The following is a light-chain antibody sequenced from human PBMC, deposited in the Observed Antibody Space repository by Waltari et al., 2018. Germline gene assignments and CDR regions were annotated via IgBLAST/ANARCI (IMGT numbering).Light chain of an antibody. CDR1: QSVNTW. CDR3: QQYNSFPWT. Sequence: IQMTQSPSTLSASAGDRVVITCRASQSVNTWLAWYQPRPGKAPNLLIYRASSFQSGVPSRFSGRGSGTEFTLTINSLQPDDFASYYCQQYNSFPWTFGQGTKVEIK. CDR2: RAS. V-gene: IGKV1-5*03. J-gene: IGKJ1*01.